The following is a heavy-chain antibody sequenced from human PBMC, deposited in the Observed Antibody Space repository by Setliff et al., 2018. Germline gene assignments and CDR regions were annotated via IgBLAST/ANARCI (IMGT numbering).Heavy chain of an antibody. Sequence: SETLSLTCRVSGGSISSGNYYWGLIRQPPGKGLEWVATIYYSGSTYSNPSLKSRLIISVDAPDNQFSVKLSSVTAADTAVYYCARHKFNGSGSYPSLYMDVWGKGIMVTVSS. V-gene: IGHV4-39*01. J-gene: IGHJ6*03. CDR3: ARHKFNGSGSYPSLYMDV. D-gene: IGHD3-10*01. CDR1: GGSISSGNYY. CDR2: IYYSGST.